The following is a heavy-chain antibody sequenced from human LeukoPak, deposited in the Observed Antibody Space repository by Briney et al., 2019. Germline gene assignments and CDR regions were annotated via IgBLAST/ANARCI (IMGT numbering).Heavy chain of an antibody. CDR2: IYSGGST. D-gene: IGHD3-22*01. Sequence: GGSLSLSCAASGFTVSSNYMSWVRQAPGKGLEGVSVIYSGGSTYYADSVKGRFTISRDNSKNTLYLQMNSLRAEDTAVYYCARDRDDSSGYYYEDAFDIWGQGTMVTVSS. V-gene: IGHV3-66*02. J-gene: IGHJ3*02. CDR1: GFTVSSNY. CDR3: ARDRDDSSGYYYEDAFDI.